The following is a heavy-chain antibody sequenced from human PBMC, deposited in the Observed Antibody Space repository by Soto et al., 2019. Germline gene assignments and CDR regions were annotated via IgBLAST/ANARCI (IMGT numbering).Heavy chain of an antibody. CDR3: ARGASSTYPYEGFDV. J-gene: IGHJ3*01. D-gene: IGHD3-16*01. CDR2: ISYDGSSQ. V-gene: IGHV3-30*04. CDR1: GFTFSSYA. Sequence: QVQLVESGGGVVQPGRSLRLSCAASGFTFSSYAMHWVRQAPGKGLEWVAVISYDGSSQYYADSVKGRVTISRDNSKNTLFLQMNSLRPEDTAVYYCARGASSTYPYEGFDVWGQGTMVTVSS.